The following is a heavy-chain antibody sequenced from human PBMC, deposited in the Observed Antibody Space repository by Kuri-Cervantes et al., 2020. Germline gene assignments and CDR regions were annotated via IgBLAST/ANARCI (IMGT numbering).Heavy chain of an antibody. CDR3: ARFSDDYDILTVDY. CDR1: GYTFTSYY. CDR2: ISAYNGNT. V-gene: IGHV1-18*04. Sequence: ASVKVSCKASGYTFTSYYMHWVRQAPGQGLEWMGWISAYNGNTNYAQKLQGRVTMTTDTSTSTAYMELRSLRSDDTAVYYCARFSDDYDILTVDYWGQGTLVTVSS. D-gene: IGHD3-9*01. J-gene: IGHJ4*02.